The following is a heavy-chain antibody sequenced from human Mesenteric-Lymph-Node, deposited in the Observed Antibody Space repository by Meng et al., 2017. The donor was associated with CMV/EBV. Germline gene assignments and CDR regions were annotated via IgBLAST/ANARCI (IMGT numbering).Heavy chain of an antibody. Sequence: SETLSLTCTVSGGSISSYYWSWIRQPPGKGLEWIGSIYYAGNTYYNPSLMSRVTISVDTSNNQFSLKLTSVTAADTAVYYCATDGRLWFGELHNRFDPWGQGTLVTVSS. CDR3: ATDGRLWFGELHNRFDP. D-gene: IGHD3-10*01. V-gene: IGHV4-59*12. CDR2: IYYAGNT. CDR1: GGSISSYY. J-gene: IGHJ5*02.